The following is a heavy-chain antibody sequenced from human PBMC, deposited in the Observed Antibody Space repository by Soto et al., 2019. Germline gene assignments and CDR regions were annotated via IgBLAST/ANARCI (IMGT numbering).Heavy chain of an antibody. J-gene: IGHJ4*02. Sequence: PGGSLRLSCAASGFTFSSYAMSWVRQAPGKGLEWVSAISGSGGSTYYADSVKGRFTISRDNSKNTLYLQMNSLRAEDTAVYYCAKDDYGGHREETPHAFDYWGQGTLVTVSS. CDR1: GFTFSSYA. CDR3: AKDDYGGHREETPHAFDY. V-gene: IGHV3-23*01. D-gene: IGHD4-17*01. CDR2: ISGSGGST.